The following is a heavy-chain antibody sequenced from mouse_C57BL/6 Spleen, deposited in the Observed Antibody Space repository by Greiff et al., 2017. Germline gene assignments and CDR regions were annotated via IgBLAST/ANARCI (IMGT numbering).Heavy chain of an antibody. CDR1: GYTFTSYW. CDR3: ARSSWEGDY. CDR2: IDPSDSYT. D-gene: IGHD4-1*01. J-gene: IGHJ2*01. V-gene: IGHV1-50*01. Sequence: QVQLQQPGAELVKPGASVKLSCKASGYTFTSYWMQWVKQRPGQGLEWIGEIDPSDSYTNYNQKFKGKATLTVDTSSSTAYMQLSSLTSEDSAVYYCARSSWEGDYWGQGTTLTVSS.